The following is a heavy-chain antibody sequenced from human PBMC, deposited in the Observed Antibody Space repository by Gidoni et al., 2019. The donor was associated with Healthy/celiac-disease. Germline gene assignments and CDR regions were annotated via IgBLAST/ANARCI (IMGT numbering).Heavy chain of an antibody. Sequence: QVQLVESGGGVVQPGRSLRLSCAASGFPFSSSGMHWVRQAPGKGLEWVAVIWYDGSNKYYADSVKGRFTISRDNSKNTLYLQMNSLRAEDTAVYYCARAVGDIVVVPAARRAAPTPLDYWGQGTLVTVSS. D-gene: IGHD2-2*01. CDR3: ARAVGDIVVVPAARRAAPTPLDY. CDR2: IWYDGSNK. CDR1: GFPFSSSG. J-gene: IGHJ4*02. V-gene: IGHV3-33*01.